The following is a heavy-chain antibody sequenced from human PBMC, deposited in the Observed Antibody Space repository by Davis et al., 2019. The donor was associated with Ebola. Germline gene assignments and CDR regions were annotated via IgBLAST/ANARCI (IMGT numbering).Heavy chain of an antibody. J-gene: IGHJ4*02. CDR2: IRSKANSYAT. CDR3: AKDKGQGADYGDYYDS. Sequence: GESLKISCAASGFTFSGSAMHWVRQASGKGLEWVGRIRSKANSYATAYAASVKGRFTISRDNSKNTLYLQMNTLRAEDTAVYYCAKDKGQGADYGDYYDSWGQGTLVTVSS. V-gene: IGHV3-73*01. CDR1: GFTFSGSA. D-gene: IGHD4-17*01.